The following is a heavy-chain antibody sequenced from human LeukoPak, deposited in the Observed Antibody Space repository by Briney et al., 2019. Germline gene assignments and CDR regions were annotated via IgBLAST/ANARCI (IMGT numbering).Heavy chain of an antibody. V-gene: IGHV3-48*03. CDR2: ISYSGTI. CDR3: AREVDSVIGSIDY. D-gene: IGHD3-22*01. J-gene: IGHJ4*02. CDR1: GFTFSSYE. Sequence: GGSLRLSCAASGFTFSSYEMNWIRQAPGKGLEWVSYISYSGTIYYADSVMGRFTISRDNAKNSLYLQMNNLRADDTAVYYCAREVDSVIGSIDYWGQGTLVTVSS.